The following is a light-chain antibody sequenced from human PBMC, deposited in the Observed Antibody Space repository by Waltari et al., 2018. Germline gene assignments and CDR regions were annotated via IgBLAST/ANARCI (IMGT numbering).Light chain of an antibody. Sequence: EIVLTQSPGTLSLSPGERVTLSCRASQSIGTILAWYQQKPGQPPRLLIYGASIRAAGIPDSVSGSGSGTDFSLTISRLEPEDVAVYYCQHYVRLPVTFGQGTKVQIK. CDR3: QHYVRLPVT. CDR1: QSIGTI. J-gene: IGKJ1*01. V-gene: IGKV3-20*01. CDR2: GAS.